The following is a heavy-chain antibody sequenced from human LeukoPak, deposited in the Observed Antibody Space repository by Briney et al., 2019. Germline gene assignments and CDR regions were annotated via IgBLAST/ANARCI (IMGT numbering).Heavy chain of an antibody. Sequence: PGGSLRLSCAASGFTFSDYYMSWIRQAPGKGLEWVSYISSSGSTIYYADSVKGRFTISRDNAKNSLYLQMNSLRAEDTAVYYCARDIGSGWYHWFDPWGQGTLVTVSS. CDR2: ISSSGSTI. D-gene: IGHD6-19*01. V-gene: IGHV3-11*04. J-gene: IGHJ5*02. CDR1: GFTFSDYY. CDR3: ARDIGSGWYHWFDP.